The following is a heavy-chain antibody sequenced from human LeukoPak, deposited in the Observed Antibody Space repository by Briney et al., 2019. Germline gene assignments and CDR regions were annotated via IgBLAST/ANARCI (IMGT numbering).Heavy chain of an antibody. CDR1: GGSISSGSYY. CDR2: IYTSGST. D-gene: IGHD3-22*01. J-gene: IGHJ3*02. CDR3: ARAAYYYDSRDFDI. Sequence: PSETLSLTCTVSGGSISSGSYYWSWIRQPAGKGLEWIGRIYTSGSTNYNPSLKSRVTISVDTSKNQFSLKLSSVTAADTAVYYCARAAYYYDSRDFDIWGQGTMVTVSS. V-gene: IGHV4-61*02.